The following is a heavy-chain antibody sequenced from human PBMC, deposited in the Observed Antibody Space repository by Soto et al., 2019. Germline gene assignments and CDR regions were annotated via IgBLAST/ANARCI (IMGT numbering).Heavy chain of an antibody. D-gene: IGHD5-12*01. J-gene: IGHJ5*02. CDR1: GGSFSGYY. CDR3: ARGGGVDIVATNWFDP. V-gene: IGHV4-34*01. Sequence: SETLSLTCAVYGGSFSGYYWSWIRQPPGKGLEWIGEINHSGSTNYNPSLKRRLTISVDTSKNKFSLKLSSVTAADTAVYYCARGGGVDIVATNWFDPWGQGTLVTVSS. CDR2: INHSGST.